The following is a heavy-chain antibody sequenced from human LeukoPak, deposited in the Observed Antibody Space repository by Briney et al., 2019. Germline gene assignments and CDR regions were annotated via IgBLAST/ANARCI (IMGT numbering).Heavy chain of an antibody. CDR2: IYYSGTT. V-gene: IGHV4-59*01. CDR3: ARSGTLTGYLY. D-gene: IGHD3-9*01. J-gene: IGHJ4*02. Sequence: SENLSLTCTVSGGSLSSYYWTWIRQPPGKGLEWIGYIYYSGTTNYNPSLKSRVTMSVDTSKNHFSLKLNSVTAADTAVYYCARSGTLTGYLYWGQGALVTVSS. CDR1: GGSLSSYY.